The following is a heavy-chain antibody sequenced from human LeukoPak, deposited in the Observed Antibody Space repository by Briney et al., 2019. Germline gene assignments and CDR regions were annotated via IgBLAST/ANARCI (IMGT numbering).Heavy chain of an antibody. D-gene: IGHD3-22*01. CDR2: ITWNSDTI. CDR3: AEDTTYYYDSSGYDGFDI. J-gene: IGHJ3*02. V-gene: IGHV3-9*01. CDR1: GFTFDDYA. Sequence: PGRSLRLSCAASGFTFDDYAMHWVRQAPGKGLEWVSGITWNSDTIDYADSVKGRFTISRDNAKNSLYLQMNSLRAEDTALYYCAEDTTYYYDSSGYDGFDIWGQGTMVTVSS.